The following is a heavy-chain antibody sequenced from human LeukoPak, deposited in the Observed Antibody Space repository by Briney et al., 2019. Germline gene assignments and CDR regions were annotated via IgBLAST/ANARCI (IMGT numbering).Heavy chain of an antibody. Sequence: SETLSLTCAVYGGSFSGYYWSWIRQPPRKGLEWIGEINHSGSTNYNPSLKSRVTISVDTSKNQFSLKLSSVTAADTAVYYCARGRIIGAAHYYYYMDVWGKGTTVTVSS. CDR2: INHSGST. V-gene: IGHV4-34*01. CDR1: GGSFSGYY. CDR3: ARGRIIGAAHYYYYMDV. D-gene: IGHD6-13*01. J-gene: IGHJ6*03.